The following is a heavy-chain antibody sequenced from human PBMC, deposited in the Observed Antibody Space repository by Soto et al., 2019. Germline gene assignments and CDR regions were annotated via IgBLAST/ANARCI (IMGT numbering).Heavy chain of an antibody. D-gene: IGHD6-6*01. CDR1: GDSVSAHSAA. V-gene: IGHV6-1*01. CDR3: VRQPLATRARYGMDV. J-gene: IGHJ6*02. Sequence: SQTLSLTCAISGDSVSAHSAAWNWIRQSPSRGLEWLGRTYYRYKWNYDYAESVKSRMTITPDTSNNHFSLQLNSVTPEDTAVYYCVRQPLATRARYGMDVWVQGTTVTGSS. CDR2: TYYRYKWNY.